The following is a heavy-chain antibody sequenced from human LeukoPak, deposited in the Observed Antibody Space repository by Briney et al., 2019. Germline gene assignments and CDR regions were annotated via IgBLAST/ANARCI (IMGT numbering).Heavy chain of an antibody. J-gene: IGHJ4*02. Sequence: SGTLSLTCTVSGASITTSYYYWGWIRQPPGKGLEWIGNFHYSGSTYYNPSLKSRVTISVDTSKNQFSLRLSSVTAADTAVYYCARQVTFGYAYAYYFDFWGQGALVTVSS. V-gene: IGHV4-39*01. D-gene: IGHD3-16*01. CDR3: ARQVTFGYAYAYYFDF. CDR1: GASITTSYYY. CDR2: FHYSGST.